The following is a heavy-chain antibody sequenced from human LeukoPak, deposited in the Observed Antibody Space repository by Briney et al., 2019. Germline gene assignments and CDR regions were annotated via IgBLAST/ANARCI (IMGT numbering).Heavy chain of an antibody. J-gene: IGHJ2*01. CDR2: IYYSGST. V-gene: IGHV4-39*01. CDR1: GGSISSSSYY. Sequence: SETLSLTCTVSGGSISSSSYYWGWVRQPPGTGLEWIGSIYYSGSTYYNPSLKSRVTISVDTSKNQFSLKLSSVTAADTAVYYCARRWYDSSGYSSYWYFDLWGRGTLVTVSS. CDR3: ARRWYDSSGYSSYWYFDL. D-gene: IGHD3-22*01.